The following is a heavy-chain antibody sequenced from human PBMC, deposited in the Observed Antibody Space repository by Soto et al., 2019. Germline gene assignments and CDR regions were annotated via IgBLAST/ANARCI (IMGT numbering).Heavy chain of an antibody. D-gene: IGHD2-15*01. J-gene: IGHJ6*03. Sequence: QVQLQESGPGLVKPSGTLSLTCAVSSGSISSSNWWSWVRQPPGKGLEWIGEIYHSGSTNYNPSPKVRVPISVEKSMHQFPLKRGSVPPAATAVYYWERKVARYSSSYMAVWGKGTTVTVSS. CDR2: IYHSGST. CDR1: SGSISSSNW. V-gene: IGHV4-4*02. CDR3: ERKVARYSSSYMAV.